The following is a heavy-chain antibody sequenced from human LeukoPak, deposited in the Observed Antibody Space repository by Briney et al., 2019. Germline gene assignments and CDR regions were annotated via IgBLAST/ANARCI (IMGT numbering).Heavy chain of an antibody. J-gene: IGHJ4*02. D-gene: IGHD3-22*01. V-gene: IGHV3-23*01. CDR1: GFTFSSYA. Sequence: GGSLRLSCAASGFTFSSYAMSWVRQAPGKGLEWVSAISGSGGSTYYADSVKGRFTISRDNSKNTLYLQMNSLRAEDTAVYYCANDHRITMIVVVIHSFDYWGQGTLVTVSS. CDR3: ANDHRITMIVVVIHSFDY. CDR2: ISGSGGST.